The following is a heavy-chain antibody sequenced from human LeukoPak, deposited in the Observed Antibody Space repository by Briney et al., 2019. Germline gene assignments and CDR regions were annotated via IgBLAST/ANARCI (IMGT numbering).Heavy chain of an antibody. CDR1: GHTFTGYY. D-gene: IGHD3-10*01. CDR2: ISAYNGNT. CDR3: ARDRATYYYGSGSLTGDY. V-gene: IGHV1-18*04. Sequence: ASMKVSCKASGHTFTGYYMHWVRQAPGQGLEWMGWISAYNGNTNYAQKLQGRVTMTTDTSTSTAYMELRSLRSDDTAVYYCARDRATYYYGSGSLTGDYWGQGTLVTVSS. J-gene: IGHJ4*02.